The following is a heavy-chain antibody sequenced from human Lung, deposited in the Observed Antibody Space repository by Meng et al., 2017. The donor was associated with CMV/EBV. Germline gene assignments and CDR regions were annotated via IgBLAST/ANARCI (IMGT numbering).Heavy chain of an antibody. CDR2: IRYDGSNK. CDR1: GFTFSSYG. J-gene: IGHJ4*02. D-gene: IGHD3-22*01. Sequence: GGSXRLXXAASGFTFSSYGMHWVRQAPGKGLEWVAFIRYDGSNKYYADSVKGRFTISRDNSKNTLYLQMNSLRAEDTAVYYCAKGGDYDSSGDYWGQGTVVTVSS. CDR3: AKGGDYDSSGDY. V-gene: IGHV3-30*02.